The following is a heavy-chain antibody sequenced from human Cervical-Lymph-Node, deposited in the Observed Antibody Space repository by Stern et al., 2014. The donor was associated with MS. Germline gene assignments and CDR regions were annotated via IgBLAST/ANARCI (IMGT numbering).Heavy chain of an antibody. CDR2: INPNAGGT. V-gene: IGHV1-46*01. J-gene: IGHJ6*02. D-gene: IGHD2-2*01. CDR3: VRDREYCRSTSCYVNGMDV. Sequence: VQLVQSGAEVKKPGASVKVSCKASGYTFTTYQIHWVRQAPGQGLDWMGIINPNAGGTAYAQKFKGRVTMARDTSTSTVHMELSALISEDAGVYYCVRDREYCRSTSCYVNGMDVWGQGTTVTVSS. CDR1: GYTFTTYQ.